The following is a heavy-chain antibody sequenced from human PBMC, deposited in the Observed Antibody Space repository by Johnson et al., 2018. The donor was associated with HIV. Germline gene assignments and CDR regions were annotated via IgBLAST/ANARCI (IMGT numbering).Heavy chain of an antibody. D-gene: IGHD5-18*01. CDR2: IYSGGST. V-gene: IGHV3-66*01. Sequence: EKLVESGGGLVQPGGSLRLSCAASGFIVSSNYMNWVRQAPGKGLEWVSVIYSGGSTYHADSVKGRFIISRDNSKSTLYLQMNSLRAEDTAVYYCARAYTYGAFDIWGQGTTVTISS. CDR3: ARAYTYGAFDI. J-gene: IGHJ3*02. CDR1: GFIVSSNY.